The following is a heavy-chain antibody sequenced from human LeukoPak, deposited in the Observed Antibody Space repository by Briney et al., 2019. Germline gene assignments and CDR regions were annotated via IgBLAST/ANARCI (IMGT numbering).Heavy chain of an antibody. Sequence: SETLSLTCAVYGGSFSGYYWSWIRQPPGKGLEWIGEINHSGSTNYNRSLKSRVTTSVDTSKNQVSLNVSSVTAADTAVYYCARDRFRYYDSSGYPSYFDYWGQGTLVTVSS. CDR3: ARDRFRYYDSSGYPSYFDY. J-gene: IGHJ4*02. D-gene: IGHD3-22*01. CDR2: INHSGST. CDR1: GGSFSGYY. V-gene: IGHV4-34*01.